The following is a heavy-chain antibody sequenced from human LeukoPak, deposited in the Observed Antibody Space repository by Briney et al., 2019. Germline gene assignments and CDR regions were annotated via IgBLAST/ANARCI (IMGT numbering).Heavy chain of an antibody. CDR1: GFTFSSYA. D-gene: IGHD2-15*01. CDR3: AKDKFRYCSGGSCPGYFDY. Sequence: PGGSLRLSCAASGFTFSSYAMSWVRQAPGKGLEWVSLISWDGGSTYYADSVKGRFTISRDNSKNSLYLQMNSLRTEDTALYYCAKDKFRYCSGGSCPGYFDYWGQGTLVTVSS. J-gene: IGHJ4*02. V-gene: IGHV3-43*02. CDR2: ISWDGGST.